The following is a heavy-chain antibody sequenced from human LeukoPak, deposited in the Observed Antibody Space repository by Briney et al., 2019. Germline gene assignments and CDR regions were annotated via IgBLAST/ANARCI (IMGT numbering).Heavy chain of an antibody. CDR2: IYTSGST. D-gene: IGHD5-18*01. J-gene: IGHJ5*02. CDR1: GGSISSYY. CDR3: ARERIQLWLLGRFDP. V-gene: IGHV4-4*07. Sequence: SETLSLTCTVSGGSISSYYWSWIRQPAGKGLEWIGRIYTSGSTNYNPPLKSRVTMSVDTSKNQFSLKLSSATAADTAVYYCARERIQLWLLGRFDPWGQGTLVTVSS.